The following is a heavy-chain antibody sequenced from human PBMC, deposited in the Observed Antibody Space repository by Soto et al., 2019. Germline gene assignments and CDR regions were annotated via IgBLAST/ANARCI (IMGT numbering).Heavy chain of an antibody. CDR3: ARGGNKFLPPYNWFDP. V-gene: IGHV1-18*01. D-gene: IGHD3-16*01. CDR1: GYIFTYYG. J-gene: IGHJ5*02. CDR2: ISAYNGNT. Sequence: QVQLVQSGAEVKKPGASVKVSCKASGYIFTYYGITWVRQAPGQGLEWMGWISAYNGNTDFAQNLQGRVTMTTDTSTSTVYMELRSLTFDDTAVYYCARGGNKFLPPYNWFDPWGQGTLVTVSS.